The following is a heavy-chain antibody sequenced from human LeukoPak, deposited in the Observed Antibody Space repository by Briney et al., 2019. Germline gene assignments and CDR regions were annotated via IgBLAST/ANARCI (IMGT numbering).Heavy chain of an antibody. V-gene: IGHV3-23*01. Sequence: GGSLRLSCAASGFTFSSYAMSWVRQAPGKGLEWVSAISGSGDLTHYADSVKDRFTISRDSSKNTLYLQMNSLRAEDTAVYYCAKHTAFGGWSDAFDIWGQGTMVTVSS. CDR1: GFTFSSYA. D-gene: IGHD6-19*01. CDR2: ISGSGDLT. J-gene: IGHJ3*02. CDR3: AKHTAFGGWSDAFDI.